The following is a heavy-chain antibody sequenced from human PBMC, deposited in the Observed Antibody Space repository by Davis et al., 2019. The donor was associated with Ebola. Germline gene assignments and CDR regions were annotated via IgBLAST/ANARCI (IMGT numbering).Heavy chain of an antibody. CDR1: GFTFSSYS. V-gene: IGHV3-23*01. Sequence: PGGSLRLSCAASGFTFSSYSMDWVRQAPGKGLEWVSAISGASEMTYYADSVKGRFTISRDNYRNTLYLQMVSLRAEDTALYYCARESPYTSPRLYYFQNWGQGTLLSVSS. CDR3: ARESPYTSPRLYYFQN. D-gene: IGHD2-2*01. J-gene: IGHJ4*02. CDR2: ISGASEMT.